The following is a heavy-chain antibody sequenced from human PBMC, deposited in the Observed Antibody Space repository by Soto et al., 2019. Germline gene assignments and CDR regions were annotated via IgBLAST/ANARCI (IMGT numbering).Heavy chain of an antibody. CDR1: GYTFTSYG. CDR2: ISAYNGNT. Sequence: SVKVSCQAAGYTFTSYGISWVRQAPVQGLEWMGWISAYNGNTNYAQKLQGRVTMTTDTSTSTAYMELRSLRSDDTAVYYCAGKKAPSRDNWFDPWGQGTLVTV. CDR3: AGKKAPSRDNWFDP. V-gene: IGHV1-18*04. J-gene: IGHJ5*02.